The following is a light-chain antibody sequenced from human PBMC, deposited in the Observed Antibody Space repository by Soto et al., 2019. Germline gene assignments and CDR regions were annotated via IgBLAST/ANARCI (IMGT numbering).Light chain of an antibody. CDR2: GAS. CDR3: QHYDNTPPSVT. V-gene: IGKV3-20*01. J-gene: IGKJ3*01. Sequence: EIVLTQSPDTLSLSPGXRATLSCRASQSVSSDYLVWYQQKPGQAPRLLIYGASRRATGIPDRFSGGGSGTDFILNISRLEPEDFAVYYCQHYDNTPPSVTFGPGTKVDIK. CDR1: QSVSSDY.